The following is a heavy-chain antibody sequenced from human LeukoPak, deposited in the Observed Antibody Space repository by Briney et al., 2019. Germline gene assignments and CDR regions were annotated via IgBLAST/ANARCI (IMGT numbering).Heavy chain of an antibody. V-gene: IGHV3-11*04. CDR1: GFTFSDYY. CDR2: ISSSGSTI. CDR3: ARAYPDDYGDTTSGY. Sequence: GGTLRLSCAASGFTFSDYYMSWIRQAPGKGLEWVSYISSSGSTIYYADSVKGRFTISRDNAKNSLYLQMNSLRAEDTAVYYCARAYPDDYGDTTSGYWGQGTLVTVSS. J-gene: IGHJ4*02. D-gene: IGHD4-17*01.